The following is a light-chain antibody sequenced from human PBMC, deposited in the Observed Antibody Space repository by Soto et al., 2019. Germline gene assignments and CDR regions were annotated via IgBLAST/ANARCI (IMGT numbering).Light chain of an antibody. CDR1: QSISPW. J-gene: IGKJ1*01. CDR2: QAS. Sequence: DIQMTQSPSTLSASVGDRVTITCRASQSISPWLAWYQQKPGKAPKLLIYQASNLESGVPSRFSGSGSGTEFSLTISSLQPDDFATYYCQQYHSYSTFGQGTKVEIK. CDR3: QQYHSYST. V-gene: IGKV1-5*03.